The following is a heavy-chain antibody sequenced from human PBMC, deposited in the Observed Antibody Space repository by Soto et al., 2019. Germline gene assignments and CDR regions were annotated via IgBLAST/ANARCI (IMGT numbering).Heavy chain of an antibody. CDR3: ARGITMVRGVTYYFDY. CDR2: IYYSGST. Sequence: QVQLQESGPGLVKPSQTLSLTCTVSGGSISSGGYYWSWIRQHPGKGLEWIGYIYYSGSTYYNPSVKSRVTISVDTSKNQFSLKLSSVTAADTAVYYCARGITMVRGVTYYFDYWGQGTLVTVSS. D-gene: IGHD3-10*01. J-gene: IGHJ4*02. CDR1: GGSISSGGYY. V-gene: IGHV4-31*03.